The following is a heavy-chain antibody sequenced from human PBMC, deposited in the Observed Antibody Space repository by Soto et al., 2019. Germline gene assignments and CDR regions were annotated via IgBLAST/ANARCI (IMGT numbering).Heavy chain of an antibody. Sequence: SETLSLTCAVSGVSISSGNWWTWVRQTPQRGLGYIGEIFHDGTANYYPSFERRVAISVDTSKNQFSLKLTSVTAADTAIYFCARLVYDTRLNYMYFDFWGQGALVTVSS. D-gene: IGHD3-10*01. CDR2: IFHDGTA. J-gene: IGHJ4*02. CDR3: ARLVYDTRLNYMYFDF. V-gene: IGHV4-4*02. CDR1: GVSISSGNW.